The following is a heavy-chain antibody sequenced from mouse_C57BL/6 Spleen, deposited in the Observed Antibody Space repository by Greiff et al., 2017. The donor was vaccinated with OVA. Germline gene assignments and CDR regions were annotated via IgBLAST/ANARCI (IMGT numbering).Heavy chain of an antibody. Sequence: EVKLVESGGGLVKPGGSLKLSCAASGFTFSDYGMHWVRQAPEKGLEWVAYISSGSSTIYYADTVKGRFTISRDNAKNTLFLQMTSLRSEDTAMYYCARNDDLFAYWGQGTLVTVSA. J-gene: IGHJ3*01. V-gene: IGHV5-17*01. CDR2: ISSGSSTI. CDR3: ARNDDLFAY. CDR1: GFTFSDYG. D-gene: IGHD2-12*01.